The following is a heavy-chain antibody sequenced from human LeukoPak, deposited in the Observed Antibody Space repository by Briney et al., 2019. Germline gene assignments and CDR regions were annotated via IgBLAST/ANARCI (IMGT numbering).Heavy chain of an antibody. CDR1: GFTSSSYG. D-gene: IGHD6-13*01. CDR2: ISYDGSNK. J-gene: IGHJ6*02. CDR3: AKEIASSSWYGYYYYGMDV. V-gene: IGHV3-30*18. Sequence: GRSLRLSCAASGFTSSSYGMHWVRQAPGKGLEWVAVISYDGSNKYYADSVKGRFTISRDNSKNTLYLQMNSLRAEDTAVYYCAKEIASSSWYGYYYYGMDVWGQGTTVTVSS.